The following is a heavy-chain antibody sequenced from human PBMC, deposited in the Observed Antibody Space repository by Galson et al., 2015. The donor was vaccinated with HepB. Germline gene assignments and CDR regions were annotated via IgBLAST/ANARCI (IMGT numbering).Heavy chain of an antibody. CDR2: IKQDGSEK. V-gene: IGHV3-7*01. D-gene: IGHD6-13*01. CDR3: ARVSYSSNWYFDY. J-gene: IGHJ4*02. CDR1: GFTFSSYW. Sequence: SLRLSCAASGFTFSSYWMSWVRQAPGKGLEWVANIKQDGSEKYYVDSVKGRFTISRDNAKNSLYLQMNSLRAEDTAVYYCARVSYSSNWYFDYWGQGTLVTVSS.